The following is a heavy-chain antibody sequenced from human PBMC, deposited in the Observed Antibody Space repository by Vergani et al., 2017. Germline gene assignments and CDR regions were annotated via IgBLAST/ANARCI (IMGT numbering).Heavy chain of an antibody. J-gene: IGHJ6*02. D-gene: IGHD2/OR15-2a*01. Sequence: LEESGRGSVKPGGSLILSCAASGFKFSDHYMSWIRQAPGTGLEWGSHISPGSSTVSYIDSVTGRFTVSRDNDNNSLTLDMTTLRVEDTAVYYCAKNLGISTTRHYYAMDVWGQGTTVTVSS. CDR2: ISPGSSTV. V-gene: IGHV3-11*04. CDR1: GFKFSDHY. CDR3: AKNLGISTTRHYYAMDV.